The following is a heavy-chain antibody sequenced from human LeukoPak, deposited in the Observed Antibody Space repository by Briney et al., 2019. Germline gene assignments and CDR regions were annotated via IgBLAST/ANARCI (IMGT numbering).Heavy chain of an antibody. CDR2: MNPNSGNT. D-gene: IGHD3-10*01. Sequence: ASVKVSCKASGYTFTSYDIHWVRQAPGQGLEWMGWMNPNSGNTGYAQKFQGRVTMTRNTSISTAYMELSSLRSEDTAVYYCAAPSRSGSYHEYFQHWGQGTLVTVSS. J-gene: IGHJ1*01. CDR1: GYTFTSYD. V-gene: IGHV1-8*01. CDR3: AAPSRSGSYHEYFQH.